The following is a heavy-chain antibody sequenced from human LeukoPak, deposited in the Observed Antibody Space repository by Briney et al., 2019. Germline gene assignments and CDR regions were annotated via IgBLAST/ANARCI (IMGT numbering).Heavy chain of an antibody. CDR3: AKDDGLHNFDY. V-gene: IGHV3-23*01. D-gene: IGHD4-11*01. CDR1: GFTFSTHA. J-gene: IGHJ4*02. CDR2: IGHSGDST. Sequence: GGSLRLSCAASGFTFSTHAMSWVRQAPGKGQEGVSAIGHSGDSTYYADSVKGRFTISRDNSKNTLYLQMNSLRADDTAVYYCAKDDGLHNFDYWGQGTLVTVSS.